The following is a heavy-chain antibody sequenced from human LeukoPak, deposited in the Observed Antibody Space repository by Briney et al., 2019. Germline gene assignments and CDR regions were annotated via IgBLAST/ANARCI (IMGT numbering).Heavy chain of an antibody. Sequence: SETLSLTCTVSGGSISSYYWSWIRQPAGKGLEWIGRIYTSGSTNYNPSLKSRVTMSVDTSKNQFSLKLSSVTAADTAVYYCARDVLQWLPLGDWFDPWGQGTLVTVSS. J-gene: IGHJ5*02. CDR2: IYTSGST. D-gene: IGHD6-19*01. V-gene: IGHV4-4*07. CDR1: GGSISSYY. CDR3: ARDVLQWLPLGDWFDP.